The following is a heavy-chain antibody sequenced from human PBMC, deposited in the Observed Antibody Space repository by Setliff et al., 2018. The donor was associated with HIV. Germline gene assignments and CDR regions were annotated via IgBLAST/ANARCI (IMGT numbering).Heavy chain of an antibody. CDR1: GGSIEFSSYY. CDR3: AGSIVVVTAAPLT. V-gene: IGHV4-39*01. J-gene: IGHJ5*02. Sequence: LSLTCSVSGGSIEFSSYYWGWIRQPPGKGLEWIASVYYSGSTYYNPSLKSRLTISVDTSKNQFSLKLSSATAADTAVYYCAGSIVVVTAAPLTWGQGTLVTSPQ. CDR2: VYYSGST. D-gene: IGHD2-21*02.